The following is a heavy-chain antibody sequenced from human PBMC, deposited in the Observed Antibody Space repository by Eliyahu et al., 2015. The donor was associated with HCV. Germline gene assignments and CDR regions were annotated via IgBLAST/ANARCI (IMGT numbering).Heavy chain of an antibody. V-gene: IGHV3-23*01. CDR2: ISGSGGST. CDR1: GFTFSSYA. J-gene: IGHJ2*01. Sequence: EVQLLESGGGLVQPGGSLRLSCAASGFTFSSYAMSWVRQAPGKGLEWVSAISGSGGSTYYADSVKGRFTISRDNSKNTLYLQMNSLRAEDTAVYYCAKSHGVVAANRYWYFDLWGRGTLVTVSS. D-gene: IGHD2-15*01. CDR3: AKSHGVVAANRYWYFDL.